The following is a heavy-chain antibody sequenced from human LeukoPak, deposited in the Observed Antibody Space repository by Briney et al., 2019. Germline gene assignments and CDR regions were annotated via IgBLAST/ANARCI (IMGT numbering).Heavy chain of an antibody. CDR1: GYTFTSYD. CDR2: MNPNSGNT. Sequence: ASVKVSCKASGYTFTSYDINWVRQATGQGREWMGWMNPNSGNTGYAQKFQGRVTMTRNTSISTAYMELSSLRSEDTAVYYCARATYGDYSFGYWGQGTLVTVSS. V-gene: IGHV1-8*01. J-gene: IGHJ4*02. CDR3: ARATYGDYSFGY. D-gene: IGHD4-17*01.